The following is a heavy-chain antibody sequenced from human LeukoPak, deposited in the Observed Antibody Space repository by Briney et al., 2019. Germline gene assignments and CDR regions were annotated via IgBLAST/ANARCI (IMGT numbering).Heavy chain of an antibody. Sequence: PTETLSLTCTVSGGSISSSSYYWGWIRQPPGRGLEWIGNIYYSGNTYYNPSLKSRVTISVDTSKKQFSLKLSSVTAADTAVYYCARVSYSSSWHEDYWGQGTLVTVSS. J-gene: IGHJ4*02. CDR1: GGSISSSSYY. CDR2: IYYSGNT. D-gene: IGHD6-13*01. CDR3: ARVSYSSSWHEDY. V-gene: IGHV4-39*07.